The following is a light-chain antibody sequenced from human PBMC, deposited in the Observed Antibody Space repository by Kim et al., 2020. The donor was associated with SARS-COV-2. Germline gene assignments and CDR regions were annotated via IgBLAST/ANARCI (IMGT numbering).Light chain of an antibody. J-gene: IGKJ1*01. CDR1: ENGDDR. Sequence: SLSPGERATLSCRASENGDDRLAWYQQIPGQAPRLLIYDASKRAAGISARFAGTGSGTDFTLTIDSLEPEDFAFYFCQQHRHWPTFGQGTKVDIK. CDR2: DAS. CDR3: QQHRHWPT. V-gene: IGKV3-11*01.